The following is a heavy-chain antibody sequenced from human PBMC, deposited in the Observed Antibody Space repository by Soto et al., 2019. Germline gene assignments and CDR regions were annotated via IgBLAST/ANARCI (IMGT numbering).Heavy chain of an antibody. D-gene: IGHD5-18*01. CDR3: ARHKQGGYSYGTLDY. CDR1: GGSISSSSYY. V-gene: IGHV4-39*01. CDR2: IYYSGST. Sequence: PSETLSLTCTVSGGSISSSSYYWGWIRQPPGKGLEWIGSIYYSGSTYYNPSLKSRVTISVDTSKNQFSLKLSSVTAADTAVYYCARHKQGGYSYGTLDYWGQGTLVTVSS. J-gene: IGHJ4*02.